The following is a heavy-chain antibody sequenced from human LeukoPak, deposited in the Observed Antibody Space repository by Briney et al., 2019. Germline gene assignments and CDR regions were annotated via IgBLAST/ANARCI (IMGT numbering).Heavy chain of an antibody. CDR2: VFYSGRT. Sequence: SETLSLTCTVSGGSISSYYWSWIRQPPGKGLEWIGYVFYSGRTDHNPSLKSRVTISVDTSKNQFSLKLSSVTAADTAVYYCARVRALLWFGTREVDYWGQGTLVTVSS. CDR1: GGSISSYY. J-gene: IGHJ4*02. D-gene: IGHD3-10*01. CDR3: ARVRALLWFGTREVDY. V-gene: IGHV4-59*08.